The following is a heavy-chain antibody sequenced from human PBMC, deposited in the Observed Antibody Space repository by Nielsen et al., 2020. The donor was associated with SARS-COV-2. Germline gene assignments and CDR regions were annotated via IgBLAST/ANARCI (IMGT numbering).Heavy chain of an antibody. CDR2: IYYSGST. CDR1: GGSISSGGYY. CDR3: ARARPQRWELLFDAEAWFDP. J-gene: IGHJ5*02. V-gene: IGHV4-31*03. D-gene: IGHD1-26*01. Sequence: SETLSLTCTVSGGSISSGGYYWSWIRQHPGKGLEWIGYIYYSGSTYYNPSLKSRVTISVDKSKNQFSLKLSSVTAADTAVYYCARARPQRWELLFDAEAWFDPWGQGTLVTVSS.